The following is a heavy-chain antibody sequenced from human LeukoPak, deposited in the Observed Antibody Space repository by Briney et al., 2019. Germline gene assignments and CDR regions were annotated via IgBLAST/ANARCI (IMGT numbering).Heavy chain of an antibody. CDR3: TTGDRGWQDY. CDR1: GLSFSNAW. Sequence: GGSLRLSCAASGLSFSNAWMSWVRQAPGKGLEWVAHITRNTDTGTTNYGASEEGRFTVSRDDSKNTLYLQMNSLKIEDTAVYYCTTGDRGWQDYWGQGTRVTVSS. CDR2: ITRNTDTGTT. D-gene: IGHD6-19*01. V-gene: IGHV3-15*01. J-gene: IGHJ4*02.